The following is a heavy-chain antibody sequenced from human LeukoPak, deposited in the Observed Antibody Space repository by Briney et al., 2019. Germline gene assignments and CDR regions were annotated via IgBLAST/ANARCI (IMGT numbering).Heavy chain of an antibody. Sequence: SETLSLTCAVYGGSFSGYYWSWIRQPPGKGLEWIGEINHSGSTNYNPSLKSRVTISVDTSKSQFSLKLSSVTAADTAVYYCAKANWNPYYFDYWGQGTLVTVSS. D-gene: IGHD1-20*01. J-gene: IGHJ4*02. CDR1: GGSFSGYY. CDR2: INHSGST. V-gene: IGHV4-34*01. CDR3: AKANWNPYYFDY.